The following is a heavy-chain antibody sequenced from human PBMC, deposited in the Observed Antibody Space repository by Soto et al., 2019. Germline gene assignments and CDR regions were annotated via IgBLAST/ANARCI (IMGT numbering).Heavy chain of an antibody. V-gene: IGHV3-33*08. D-gene: IGHD2-15*01. CDR1: GFTFNTYG. J-gene: IGHJ6*02. CDR2: IWYDGSNK. CDR3: ARVDCTGAYCYSWPFNYGVDV. Sequence: QVQLVESGGGVVQPGGSLRLSCTTSGFTFNTYGMHWVRQAPGKGLEWVAIIWYDGSNKYYADSVKGRFTISRDNSKNTLYLQMNSLRAEDTALYHCARVDCTGAYCYSWPFNYGVDVWGQGATVTVSS.